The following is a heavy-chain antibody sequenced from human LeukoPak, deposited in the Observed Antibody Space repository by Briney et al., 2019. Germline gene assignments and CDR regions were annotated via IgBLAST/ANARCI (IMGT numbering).Heavy chain of an antibody. V-gene: IGHV3-30*02. J-gene: IGHJ6*02. CDR2: MSYDGLKQ. Sequence: GGSLRLSCEASGFTFSSYGMHWVRQSPGKGLEWVTFMSYDGLKQFYADSVKGRFTVSRDNTEYRPSLQMDNLRFEDTAVYYCAKRRGVGFGELSSPYYYDLGMDVWGQGTTVIVS. CDR1: GFTFSSYG. D-gene: IGHD3-10*01. CDR3: AKRRGVGFGELSSPYYYDLGMDV.